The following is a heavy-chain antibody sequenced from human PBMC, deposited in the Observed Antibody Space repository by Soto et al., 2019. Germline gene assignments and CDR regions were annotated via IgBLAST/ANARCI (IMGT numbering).Heavy chain of an antibody. J-gene: IGHJ2*01. CDR2: IYHTGST. Sequence: QVQLQQWGAGLWKPSETLSLTCAVYGGSFSDYYWTWIRQPPGKGLEWIGEIYHTGSTNYNPSLKSRGTITVDTSKTQFSLKLSSVTAADTAVYYCARGLLPWFFDLRGPGTLVTVSS. CDR1: GGSFSDYY. CDR3: ARGLLPWFFDL. V-gene: IGHV4-34*01.